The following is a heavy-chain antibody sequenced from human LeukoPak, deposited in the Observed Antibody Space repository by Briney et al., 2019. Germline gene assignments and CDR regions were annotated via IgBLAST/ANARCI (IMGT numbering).Heavy chain of an antibody. Sequence: ASVEVSCKASGYTFTSYDINWVRQATGQGLEWMGWMNPNSGNTGYAQKFQGRVTMTRDTSMSTAYMELSSLTSEDTAVYYCARVRGVTIFGVEKYNWFDPWGQGTLVTVSS. CDR2: MNPNSGNT. CDR1: GYTFTSYD. CDR3: ARVRGVTIFGVEKYNWFDP. D-gene: IGHD3-3*01. J-gene: IGHJ5*02. V-gene: IGHV1-8*01.